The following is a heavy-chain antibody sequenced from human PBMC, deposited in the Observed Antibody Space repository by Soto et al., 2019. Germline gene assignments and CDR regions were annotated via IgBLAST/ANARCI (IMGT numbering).Heavy chain of an antibody. D-gene: IGHD3-16*02. J-gene: IGHJ4*02. CDR1: GFTFSSYW. CDR3: ARDSSSPYVWGSYRLPTNDY. Sequence: GSLRLSCAASGFTFSSYWMSWVRQAPGKGLEWVANIKQDGSEKYYVDSVKGRFTISRDNAKNSLYLQMNSLRAEDTAVYYCARDSSSPYVWGSYRLPTNDYWGQGTLVTVSS. CDR2: IKQDGSEK. V-gene: IGHV3-7*03.